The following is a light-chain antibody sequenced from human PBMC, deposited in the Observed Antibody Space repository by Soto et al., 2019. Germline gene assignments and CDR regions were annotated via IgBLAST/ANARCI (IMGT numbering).Light chain of an antibody. J-gene: IGLJ3*02. CDR2: GNS. CDR1: SSNIGAGYN. V-gene: IGLV1-40*01. CDR3: QSYDNSLSGWV. Sequence: QSVLTQLPSVSGAPGQRVTISCTGSSSNIGAGYNVHWYQQLPGTAPKLLIYGNSNRPSGVPDRFSGSKSGTSASLAITGLQAEDEADYYCQSYDNSLSGWVFGGGTKVTVL.